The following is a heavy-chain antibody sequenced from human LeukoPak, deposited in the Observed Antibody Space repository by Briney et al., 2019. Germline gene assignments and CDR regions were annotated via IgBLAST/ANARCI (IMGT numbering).Heavy chain of an antibody. D-gene: IGHD6-13*01. CDR1: GYTFTGYY. CDR3: ARGGSSWSGWFDP. CDR2: INPNSGGT. J-gene: IGHJ5*02. V-gene: IGHV1-2*02. Sequence: ASVKVSCKASGYTFTGYYMHWVRQAPGQGLEWMRWINPNSGGTNYAQKFQGRVTMTRDTSISTAYMELSRLRSDDTAVYYCARGGSSWSGWFDPWGQGTLVTVSS.